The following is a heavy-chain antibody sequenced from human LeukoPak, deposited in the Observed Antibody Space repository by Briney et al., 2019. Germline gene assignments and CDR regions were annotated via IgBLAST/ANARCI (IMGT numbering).Heavy chain of an antibody. CDR1: GFTFTSSA. Sequence: GASVKVSCKASGFTFTSSAVRWVRQARGQRLEWIGWIVVGSGNTNYAQKFQERVTITRDMSTSTAYMELSSLRSEDTAVYYCAAHVDTAMVVAAYYFDYWGQGTLVTVSS. D-gene: IGHD5-18*01. J-gene: IGHJ4*02. CDR3: AAHVDTAMVVAAYYFDY. CDR2: IVVGSGNT. V-gene: IGHV1-58*01.